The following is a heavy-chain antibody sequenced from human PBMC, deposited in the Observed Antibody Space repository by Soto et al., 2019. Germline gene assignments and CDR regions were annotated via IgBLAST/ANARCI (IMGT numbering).Heavy chain of an antibody. D-gene: IGHD3-10*01. Sequence: GGSLRLSCAASGFTFSTSHMSWVRQAPGRGLEWVSATDDGGYSTYYADSMRGRFTISRDNSKNTLYLQMNSLMTEDTAVYYCAKEFPSRAPGNYFDYWGQGALVTVSS. J-gene: IGHJ4*02. CDR2: TDDGGYST. V-gene: IGHV3-23*01. CDR1: GFTFSTSH. CDR3: AKEFPSRAPGNYFDY.